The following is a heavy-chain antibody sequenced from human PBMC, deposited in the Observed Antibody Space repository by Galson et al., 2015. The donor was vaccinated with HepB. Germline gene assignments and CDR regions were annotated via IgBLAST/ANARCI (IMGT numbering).Heavy chain of an antibody. CDR1: GFSFSDFA. CDR2: INQDGSSK. V-gene: IGHV3-7*03. J-gene: IGHJ6*02. CDR3: ARRISLVRGIITKPDYYYGMDV. D-gene: IGHD3-10*01. Sequence: SLRLSCAAAGFSFSDFARHWVRQAPGKGLEWVAHINQDGSSKYYVDSVKGRFTISRDNAKDSVYLQLDSLRAEDTAVYYCARRISLVRGIITKPDYYYGMDVWGQGTTVTVAS.